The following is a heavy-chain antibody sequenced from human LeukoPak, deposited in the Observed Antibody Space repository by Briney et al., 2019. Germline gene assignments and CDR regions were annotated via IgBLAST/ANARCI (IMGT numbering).Heavy chain of an antibody. J-gene: IGHJ4*02. D-gene: IGHD2-2*01. CDR2: IYYSGST. V-gene: IGHV4-31*03. Sequence: PSQTLSLTCTVSGGSISSGGYSWSWIRQHPGKGLEWIGYIYYSGSTYYNPSLKSRVTISVDTSKNQFSLKLSSVTAADTAVYYCARDSRELKSGYCSSTSCYHFDYWGQGTLVTVSS. CDR3: ARDSRELKSGYCSSTSCYHFDY. CDR1: GGSISSGGYS.